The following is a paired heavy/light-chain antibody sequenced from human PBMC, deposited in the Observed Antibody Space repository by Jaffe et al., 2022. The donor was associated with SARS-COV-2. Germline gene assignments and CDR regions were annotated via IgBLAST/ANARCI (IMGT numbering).Heavy chain of an antibody. CDR2: IYSGGST. V-gene: IGHV3-53*01. D-gene: IGHD3-9*01. Sequence: EVQLVESGGGLIQPGGSLRLSCAASGFTVSSNYMSWVRQAPGKGLEWVSVIYSGGSTYYADSVKGRFTISRDNSKNTLYLQMNSLRAEDTAVYYCARLQHVLRYFEWVDAFDIWGQGTMVTVSS. CDR3: ARLQHVLRYFEWVDAFDI. J-gene: IGHJ3*02. CDR1: GFTVSSNY.
Light chain of an antibody. V-gene: IGKV1D-8*01. CDR1: QGISSY. J-gene: IGKJ1*01. CDR3: QQYYSFPWT. Sequence: VIWMTQSPSLLSASTGDRVTISCRMSQGISSYLAWYQQKPGKAPELLIYAASTLQSGVPSRFSGSGSGTDFTLTISCLQSEDFATYYCQQYYSFPWTFGQGTKVEIK. CDR2: AAS.